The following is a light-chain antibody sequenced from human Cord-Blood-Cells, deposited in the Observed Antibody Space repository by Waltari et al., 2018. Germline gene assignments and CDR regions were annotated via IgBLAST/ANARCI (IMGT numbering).Light chain of an antibody. CDR3: CSYAGSYTWV. V-gene: IGLV2-11*01. J-gene: IGLJ3*02. CDR1: SSDVGGYNY. Sequence: QSALTQPRSVSGSPAQSVTISCTGTSSDVGGYNYVPWYQQHPGKAPKLMIYDVSKRPSGVPDRFSGSKSGNTASLTISGLQAEDEADYYCCSYAGSYTWVFGGGTKLTVL. CDR2: DVS.